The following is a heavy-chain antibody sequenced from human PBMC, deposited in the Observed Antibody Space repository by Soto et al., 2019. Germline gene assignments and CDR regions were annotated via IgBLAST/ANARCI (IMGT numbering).Heavy chain of an antibody. CDR3: ATDLNWEQY. CDR2: IKPDGSER. V-gene: IGHV3-7*04. Sequence: EVQLVESGGGLVQPGGSLRLSCAASGFTFGTYWMTWVRQAPGKVLECVGNIKPDGSERYYVDSVKGRFTISRDNAKNSLYLHMNSLRAEDTAVYYCATDLNWEQYWGQGTLVTVSS. CDR1: GFTFGTYW. D-gene: IGHD7-27*01. J-gene: IGHJ4*02.